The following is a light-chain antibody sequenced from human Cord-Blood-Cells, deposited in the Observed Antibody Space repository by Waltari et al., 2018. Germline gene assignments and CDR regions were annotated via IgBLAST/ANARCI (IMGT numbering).Light chain of an antibody. CDR2: WAS. CDR1: QSVLYSSNNKNY. CDR3: QQYYSTPFT. J-gene: IGKJ3*01. V-gene: IGKV4-1*01. Sequence: TQSPDSLAVSLGERATINCKSSQSVLYSSNNKNYLAWYQQIPGQPPKLLIYWASTRESGVPDRFSGSGSGTDFTLTISSLQAEDVAVYYCQQYYSTPFTFGPGTKVDIK.